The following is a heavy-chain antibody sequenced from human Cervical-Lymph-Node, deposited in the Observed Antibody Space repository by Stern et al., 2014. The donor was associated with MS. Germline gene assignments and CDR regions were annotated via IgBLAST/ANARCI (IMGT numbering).Heavy chain of an antibody. Sequence: VQLVESGAEVKKPGSSVKISCKASGDTFNSSAISWVRQAHGNGLEWMGLLIPMFGSSNYAQKFRDKVTITADESTTTAYMELSSLRSEDTSVYYCARATVTPHWFDPWGQGTLVTVSS. D-gene: IGHD4-17*01. CDR2: LIPMFGSS. CDR3: ARATVTPHWFDP. V-gene: IGHV1-69*01. J-gene: IGHJ5*02. CDR1: GDTFNSSA.